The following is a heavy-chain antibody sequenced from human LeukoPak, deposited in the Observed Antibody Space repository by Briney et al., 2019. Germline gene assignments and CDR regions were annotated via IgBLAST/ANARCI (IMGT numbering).Heavy chain of an antibody. J-gene: IGHJ4*02. CDR2: IRYDGSNK. V-gene: IGHV3-30*02. CDR3: AKDGGIAAEHTLLPWY. Sequence: GGSLRLPCAASGFTFSSCGMHWVRQAPGKGLEWVAFIRYDGSNKYYADSVKGRFTISRDNSKNTLYLQMNSLRAEDTAVYYCAKDGGIAAEHTLLPWYWGQGTLVTVSS. CDR1: GFTFSSCG. D-gene: IGHD6-13*01.